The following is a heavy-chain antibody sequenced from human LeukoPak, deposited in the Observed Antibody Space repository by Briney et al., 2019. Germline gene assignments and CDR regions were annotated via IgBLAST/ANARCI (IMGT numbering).Heavy chain of an antibody. CDR1: GYTFTGYY. V-gene: IGHV1-2*02. D-gene: IGHD1-26*01. J-gene: IGHJ6*03. CDR2: INPNGGGT. Sequence: ASVKVSCKASGYTFTGYYMHWVRQAPGQGLEWMGWINPNGGGTNYAQKFQGRVTMTRDTSMSTAYMELSRLRSDDTAVYYCARDRVSGSPDYYYYYMDVWGKGTTVTVSS. CDR3: ARDRVSGSPDYYYYYMDV.